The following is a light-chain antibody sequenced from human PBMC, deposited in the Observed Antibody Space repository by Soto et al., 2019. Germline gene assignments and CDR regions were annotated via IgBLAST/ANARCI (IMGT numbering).Light chain of an antibody. V-gene: IGKV1-5*01. J-gene: IGKJ1*01. Sequence: DIQMTPSPSTLSASVVDRVTITCRASQSISSWLAWYQQKPGKAPKLLIYDASSLEGGVPSKFSGSGSGTEFTLTISNLQPDDFATYYCQQYSSYWTFGQGAKV. CDR3: QQYSSYWT. CDR1: QSISSW. CDR2: DAS.